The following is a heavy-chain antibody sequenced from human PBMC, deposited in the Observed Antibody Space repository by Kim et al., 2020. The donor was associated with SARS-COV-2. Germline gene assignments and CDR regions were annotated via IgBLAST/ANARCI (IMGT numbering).Heavy chain of an antibody. CDR1: GGSISSHY. D-gene: IGHD3-10*01. CDR3: ARSMLWFGEFDS. V-gene: IGHV4-59*08. Sequence: SETLSLTCTVSGGSISSHYWSWIRQPPGKGPEWIGYMYYSGSTNYNPSLKSRVTISTDTSKNQFSLRLSSVTVADTAVYYWARSMLWFGEFDSWGQGTLV. J-gene: IGHJ4*02. CDR2: MYYSGST.